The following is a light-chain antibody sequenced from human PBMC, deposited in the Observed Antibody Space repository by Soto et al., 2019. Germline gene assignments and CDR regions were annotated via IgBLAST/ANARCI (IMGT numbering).Light chain of an antibody. J-gene: IGKJ4*01. Sequence: EIVMTQSPATLSVSPGERATLFCRASQTINTNLAWYQQKPGQAPRLLIYSASTRATGIPARFSGSGSGTDFTLTISSLEPEDFAVYYCQQRSNWPPTFGGGTKVDI. CDR3: QQRSNWPPT. V-gene: IGKV3-11*01. CDR2: SAS. CDR1: QTINTN.